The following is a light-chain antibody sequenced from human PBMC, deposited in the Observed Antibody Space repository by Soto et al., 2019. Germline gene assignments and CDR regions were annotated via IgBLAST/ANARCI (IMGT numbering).Light chain of an antibody. CDR2: EVS. CDR1: QSLLHITGETF. Sequence: DVVMTQTPLSLSVAPGQPASISCKSSQSLLHITGETFLFWYLQKPGQSPQLLIYEVSTRVSGVPDRFSGRGSGTDFPLEISRVETADVGIYSCIQSTHLPHTFGQGTRLGIE. CDR3: IQSTHLPHT. V-gene: IGKV2-29*03. J-gene: IGKJ5*01.